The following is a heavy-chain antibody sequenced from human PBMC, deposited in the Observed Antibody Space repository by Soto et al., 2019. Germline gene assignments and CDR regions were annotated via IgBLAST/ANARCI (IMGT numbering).Heavy chain of an antibody. Sequence: QVQLVQSGAEVKKPGASVKVSCKASGYTFTSYGISWVRQAPGQGLEWMGWISAYNGNTNYAQKLQGRVTMTTDTSTSTAYMGLRTLRSDDTSVYYFARVAASIYSCCYMGYDFDYWGQGTLVTVSS. J-gene: IGHJ4*02. CDR2: ISAYNGNT. V-gene: IGHV1-18*01. D-gene: IGHD5-18*01. CDR3: ARVAASIYSCCYMGYDFDY. CDR1: GYTFTSYG.